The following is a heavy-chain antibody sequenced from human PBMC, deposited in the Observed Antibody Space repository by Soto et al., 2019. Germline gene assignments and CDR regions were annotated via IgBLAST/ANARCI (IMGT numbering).Heavy chain of an antibody. V-gene: IGHV1-69*13. D-gene: IGHD3-16*02. CDR2: IIPIFGTA. CDR3: AREGGVIVNGAFDI. J-gene: IGHJ3*02. CDR1: GGTFSSYA. Sequence: ASVTVSCKASGGTFSSYAISWVRQANGQGLEWMGGIIPIFGTANYAQKFQGRVTITADESTSTAYMELSSLRSEDTAVYYCAREGGVIVNGAFDIWGQGTMVTVSS.